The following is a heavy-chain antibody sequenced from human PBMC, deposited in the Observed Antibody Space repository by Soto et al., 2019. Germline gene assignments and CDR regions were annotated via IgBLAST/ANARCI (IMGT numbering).Heavy chain of an antibody. CDR3: ARVVQVIAPDGTIYYYGMAV. D-gene: IGHD6-13*01. CDR2: ISAYNGNT. J-gene: IGHJ6*02. Sequence: GSSVKVSCKASGYTFTSYGISWVQQAPGQGLEWMGWISAYNGNTNYAQKLQGRVTMTTDTSTSTAYMELRSLRSDDTAVYYCARVVQVIAPDGTIYYYGMAVWGQRTTVTVSS. CDR1: GYTFTSYG. V-gene: IGHV1-18*04.